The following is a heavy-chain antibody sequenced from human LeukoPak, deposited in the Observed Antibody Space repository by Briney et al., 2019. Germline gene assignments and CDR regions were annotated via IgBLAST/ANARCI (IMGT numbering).Heavy chain of an antibody. D-gene: IGHD6-13*01. CDR3: TIYSSSWYGAFDI. CDR1: GLNFPSAW. CDR2: IKSKTDGGTT. Sequence: GGSLRLSCAVSGLNFPSAWMNWVRQAPGKGLEWVGRIKSKTDGGTTDYAAPVKGRFTISRDDSKNTLYLQMNSLKTEDTAVYYCTIYSSSWYGAFDIWGQGTMVTVSS. J-gene: IGHJ3*02. V-gene: IGHV3-15*01.